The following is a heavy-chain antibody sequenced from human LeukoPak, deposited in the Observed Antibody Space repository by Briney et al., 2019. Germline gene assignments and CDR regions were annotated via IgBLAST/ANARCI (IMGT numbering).Heavy chain of an antibody. D-gene: IGHD4-23*01. CDR3: AKEYYGGWGDD. CDR2: ISYDGSNK. CDR1: GFTLSSYG. V-gene: IGHV3-30*18. J-gene: IGHJ4*02. Sequence: GGSLRLSCAASGFTLSSYGMHWVRQAPGKGLEWVAVISYDGSNKNYTDSVKGRFTISRDSSKNTLYLQVNSLRAEDTALYYCAKEYYGGWGDDWGQGTLVTVSS.